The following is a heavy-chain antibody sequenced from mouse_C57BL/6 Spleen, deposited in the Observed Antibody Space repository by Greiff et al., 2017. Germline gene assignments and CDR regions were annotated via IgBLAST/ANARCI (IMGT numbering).Heavy chain of an antibody. CDR1: GYAFSSYW. Sequence: QVQLQQSGAELVKPGASVKISCKASGYAFSSYWMNWVKQRPGKGLEWIGQIYPGDGDTNYNGKFKGKATLTADKSSSPAYMQLSILTSEDSAVYFCASAYYSNYVGFAYWGQGTLVTVSA. J-gene: IGHJ3*01. V-gene: IGHV1-80*01. CDR2: IYPGDGDT. D-gene: IGHD2-5*01. CDR3: ASAYYSNYVGFAY.